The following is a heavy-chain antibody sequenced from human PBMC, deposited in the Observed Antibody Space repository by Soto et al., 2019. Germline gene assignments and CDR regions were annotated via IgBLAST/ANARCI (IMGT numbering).Heavy chain of an antibody. J-gene: IGHJ4*02. V-gene: IGHV4-39*01. CDR2: IYYSGST. Sequence: SENLPHPYTVTAGTTSSSFNNWVCLRPPPGKRLEWIRSIYYSGSTYYNPSLHSRATISVDTSKNQFSLKLSSVTAADTAVYYCARHLHRITISQGWGQGTLVTVS. CDR1: AGTTSSSFNN. CDR3: ARHLHRITISQG. D-gene: IGHD3-3*01.